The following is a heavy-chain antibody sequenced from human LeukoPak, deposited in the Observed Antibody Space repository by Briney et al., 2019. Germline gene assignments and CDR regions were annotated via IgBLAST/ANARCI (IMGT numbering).Heavy chain of an antibody. CDR2: LYYSGSA. V-gene: IGHV4-59*01. Sequence: SETLSLTCSVSGGSISSYYWSWIRQPPGKGLEWIGYLYYSGSANSNPSLKSRVTISVDTSKNQFSLKLSSVTAADTAVYYCARRPTVTTFFDYWGQGTLVTVSS. J-gene: IGHJ4*02. CDR1: GGSISSYY. CDR3: ARRPTVTTFFDY. D-gene: IGHD4-17*01.